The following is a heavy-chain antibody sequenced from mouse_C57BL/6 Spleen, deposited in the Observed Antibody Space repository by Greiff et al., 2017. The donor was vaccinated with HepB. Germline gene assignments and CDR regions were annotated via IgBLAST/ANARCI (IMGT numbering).Heavy chain of an antibody. CDR3: ARDGLRLPFDY. V-gene: IGHV5-4*01. CDR2: ISDGGSYT. J-gene: IGHJ2*01. D-gene: IGHD3-2*02. CDR1: RFTFSSYA. Sequence: EVKLVESGGGLVKPGGSLKLSCAASRFTFSSYAMSWVRQTPEKRLEWVATISDGGSYTYYPDNVKGRFTISRDNAKNNLYLQMSHLKSEDTAMYYCARDGLRLPFDYWGQGTTLTVSS.